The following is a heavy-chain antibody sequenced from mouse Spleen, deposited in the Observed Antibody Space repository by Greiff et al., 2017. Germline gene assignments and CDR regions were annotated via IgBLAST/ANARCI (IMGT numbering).Heavy chain of an antibody. D-gene: IGHD3-1*01. Sequence: VQLQQSGAELAKPGASVKMSCKASGYTFTSYWMHWVKQRPGQGLEWIGYINPSTGYTEYNQKFKDKATLTADKSSSTAYMQLSSLTSEDSAVYYCARSRDSEGFAYWGQGTLVTVSA. J-gene: IGHJ3*01. V-gene: IGHV1-7*01. CDR2: INPSTGYT. CDR1: GYTFTSYW. CDR3: ARSRDSEGFAY.